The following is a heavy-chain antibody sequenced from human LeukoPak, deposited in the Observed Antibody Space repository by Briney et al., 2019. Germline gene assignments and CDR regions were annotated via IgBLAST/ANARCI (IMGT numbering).Heavy chain of an antibody. CDR3: AKEVNWYFDL. D-gene: IGHD3-22*01. CDR2: ISGSGGST. V-gene: IGHV3-23*01. J-gene: IGHJ2*01. CDR1: GFTFRDA. Sequence: PGGSLRLSCAASGFTFRDAWMTWVRQAPGKGLEWVSVISGSGGSTYYADSVKGRFTISRDNSKNTLYLQMNSLRAEDTAVYYCAKEVNWYFDLWGRGTLVTVSS.